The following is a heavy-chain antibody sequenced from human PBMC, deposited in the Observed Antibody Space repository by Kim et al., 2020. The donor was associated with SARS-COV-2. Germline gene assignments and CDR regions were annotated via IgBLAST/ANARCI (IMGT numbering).Heavy chain of an antibody. V-gene: IGHV4-39*01. J-gene: IGHJ4*02. CDR2: IYYSGST. CDR1: GGSISSSSYY. Sequence: SETLSLTCTVSGGSISSSSYYWGWIRQPPGKGLEWIGSIYYSGSTYYNPSLKSRVTISVDTSKNQFSLKLSSVTAADTAVYYCASFTNPDMIVVVPDYWGQGTLVTVSS. D-gene: IGHD3-22*01. CDR3: ASFTNPDMIVVVPDY.